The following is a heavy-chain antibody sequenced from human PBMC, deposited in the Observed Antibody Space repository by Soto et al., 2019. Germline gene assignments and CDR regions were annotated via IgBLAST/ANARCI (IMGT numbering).Heavy chain of an antibody. J-gene: IGHJ6*02. V-gene: IGHV3-48*02. CDR2: ISSSSSTI. D-gene: IGHD3-3*01. CDR3: ARPFWSSYYYYYYGMDV. Sequence: VQLVESGGGLVQPGGSLRLSCAASGFTFSSYSMNWVRQAPGKGLEWVSYISSSSSTIYYADSVKGRFTISRDNANNSLYLQMNSLRDEDTAVYYCARPFWSSYYYYYYGMDVWGQGTTVTVSS. CDR1: GFTFSSYS.